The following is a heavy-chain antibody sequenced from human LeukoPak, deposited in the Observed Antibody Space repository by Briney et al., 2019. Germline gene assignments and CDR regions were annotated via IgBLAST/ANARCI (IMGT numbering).Heavy chain of an antibody. J-gene: IGHJ4*02. CDR2: IHPNSGGT. CDR3: ARDLRVWFGETPDDY. Sequence: ASVKVSCKASGYTFTGYYMHWFRQAPGQGLEWMGWIHPNSGGTNYAQKFQGRVTMTRDTSISTAYMELSRLRSDDTAVYYCARDLRVWFGETPDDYWGQGTLVTVSS. D-gene: IGHD3-10*01. V-gene: IGHV1-2*02. CDR1: GYTFTGYY.